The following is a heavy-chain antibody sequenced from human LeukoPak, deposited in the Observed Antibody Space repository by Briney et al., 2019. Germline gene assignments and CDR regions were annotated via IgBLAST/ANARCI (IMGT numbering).Heavy chain of an antibody. CDR3: ARDPDSSSWYTVEY. V-gene: IGHV3-48*01. CDR2: ISSSSTI. CDR1: GFTFSSYS. D-gene: IGHD6-13*01. J-gene: IGHJ4*02. Sequence: GGSLRLSCAASGFTFSSYSMNWVRQAPGKGLEWVSYISSSSTIYYADSVKGRFTISRDNAKNSLYLQMNSLRAEDTAVYYCARDPDSSSWYTVEYWGQGTLVTVSS.